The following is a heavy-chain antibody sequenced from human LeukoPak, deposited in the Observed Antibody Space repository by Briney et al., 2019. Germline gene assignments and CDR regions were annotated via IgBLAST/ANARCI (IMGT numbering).Heavy chain of an antibody. CDR2: ISSSSSYI. J-gene: IGHJ4*02. V-gene: IGHV3-21*01. Sequence: GGSLRLSCAASGFTFSSYSMNWVRQAPGKGLEWVSSISSSSSYIYYADSVEGRFTISRDNAKNSLYLQMNSLRAEDTAVYYCARETGNGGPFDYWGQGTLVTVSS. CDR1: GFTFSSYS. CDR3: ARETGNGGPFDY. D-gene: IGHD4-23*01.